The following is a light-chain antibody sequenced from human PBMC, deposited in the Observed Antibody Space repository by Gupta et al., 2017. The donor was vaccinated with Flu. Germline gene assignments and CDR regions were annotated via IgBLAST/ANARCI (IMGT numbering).Light chain of an antibody. CDR1: QRISSGY. V-gene: IGKV3-20*01. J-gene: IGKJ3*01. CDR3: HQYDSSPQT. Sequence: ESATLSCRASQRISSGYLAWYQQRPGQAPILLIYNASSRAAGIPDRISASDSGTDFSLTISRLEPEDFGLYYCHQYDSSPQTFGPGTRVAI. CDR2: NAS.